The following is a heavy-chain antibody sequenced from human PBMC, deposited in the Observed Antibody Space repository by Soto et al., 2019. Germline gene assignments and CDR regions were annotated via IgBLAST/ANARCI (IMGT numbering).Heavy chain of an antibody. J-gene: IGHJ4*02. CDR1: GGTFSSYA. D-gene: IGHD3-22*01. CDR2: IIPIFGTA. CDR3: ARDRLLYDSSGEFDY. Sequence: SVKVSCKASGGTFSSYAISWVRQAPGQGLEWMGGIIPIFGTANYAQKFQGRVTITADESTSTAYMELSSLRSEDTAVYYCARDRLLYDSSGEFDYWGQGTLVTVSS. V-gene: IGHV1-69*13.